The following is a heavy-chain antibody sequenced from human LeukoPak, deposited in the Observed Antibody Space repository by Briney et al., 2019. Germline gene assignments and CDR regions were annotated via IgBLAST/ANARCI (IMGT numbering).Heavy chain of an antibody. D-gene: IGHD5-12*01. CDR3: ASVARGYSGYDLGY. Sequence: PGGSLRLSCAASGFTFDDYGMSWVRQAPGKGLEWVSAISGSGGSTYYADSVKGRFTISRDNSKNTLYLQMNSLRAEDTAVYYCASVARGYSGYDLGYWGQGTLVTVSS. CDR1: GFTFDDYG. J-gene: IGHJ4*02. CDR2: ISGSGGST. V-gene: IGHV3-23*01.